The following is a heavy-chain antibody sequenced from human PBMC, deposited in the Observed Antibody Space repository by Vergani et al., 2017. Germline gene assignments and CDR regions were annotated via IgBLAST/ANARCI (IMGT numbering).Heavy chain of an antibody. CDR1: GYTFSNYY. Sequence: QVQVVQSGAEVKKSGASVKVSCKTSGYTFSNYYMHWVRQAPGQGLEWMGIINTSGGHTNYAQKFQGRVTMTRDTSTITVYRELSSLRSEDTAIYSCARGDYGILTGYRYWGQGTLVTVSA. CDR2: INTSGGHT. J-gene: IGHJ4*02. D-gene: IGHD3-9*01. V-gene: IGHV1-46*03. CDR3: ARGDYGILTGYRY.